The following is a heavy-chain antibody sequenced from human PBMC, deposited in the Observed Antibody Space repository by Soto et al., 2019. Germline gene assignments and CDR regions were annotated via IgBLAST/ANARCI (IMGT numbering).Heavy chain of an antibody. V-gene: IGHV1-46*01. J-gene: IGHJ6*01. CDR1: GYTFTRHN. Sequence: ASVKVSCNTSGYTFTRHNMHWVRHALGQGLEWTRVINPSGGSTSYAQKFQGRVTMNRDTSTSTVYMELSSLRSEDTAVYYCASTTEDVDTAKASYYYYYGMDVWGQGTTVTVSS. CDR2: INPSGGST. CDR3: ASTTEDVDTAKASYYYYYGMDV. D-gene: IGHD5-18*01.